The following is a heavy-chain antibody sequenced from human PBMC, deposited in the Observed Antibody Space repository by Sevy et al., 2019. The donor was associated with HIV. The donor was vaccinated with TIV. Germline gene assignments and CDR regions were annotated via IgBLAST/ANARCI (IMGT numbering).Heavy chain of an antibody. CDR3: ATTKDYYDSSGYPFDG. CDR1: GSTLTKLS. Sequence: ASVKVSCKVSGSTLTKLSMHWVRQAPGKGLEWMATFDPEDGETIYAQKFQGRVTMTEDTSTDTAYMELSSLRSEDTAVYYCATTKDYYDSSGYPFDGWSQGTLVTVSS. CDR2: FDPEDGET. D-gene: IGHD3-22*01. V-gene: IGHV1-24*01. J-gene: IGHJ4*02.